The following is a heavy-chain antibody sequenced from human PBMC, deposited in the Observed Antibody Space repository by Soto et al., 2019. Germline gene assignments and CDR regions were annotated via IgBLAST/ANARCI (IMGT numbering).Heavy chain of an antibody. Sequence: EVQLVESGGGLVQPGGSLRLSCAASGLSFNIYGMHWVRQVPGKGLVWLARINSDGSHTIYVDSVKGRFTISRDNAKNTVFLQMDSLRDEDTGVYYCAGGMAGLDVWGQGTTVTVSS. J-gene: IGHJ6*02. CDR3: AGGMAGLDV. CDR1: GLSFNIYG. V-gene: IGHV3-74*01. CDR2: INSDGSHT.